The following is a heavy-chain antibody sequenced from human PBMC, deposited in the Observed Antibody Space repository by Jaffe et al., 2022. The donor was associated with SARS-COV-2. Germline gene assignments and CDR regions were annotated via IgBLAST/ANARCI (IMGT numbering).Heavy chain of an antibody. V-gene: IGHV3-43*01. CDR2: ISWDGGST. J-gene: IGHJ4*02. CDR3: AKPQRDRERGEYYFDY. Sequence: EVQLVESGGVVVQPGGSLRLSCAASGFTFDDYTMHWVRQAPGKGLEWVSLISWDGGSTYYADSVKGRFTISRDNSKNSLYLQMNSLRTEDTALYYCAKPQRDRERGEYYFDYWGQGTLVTVSS. CDR1: GFTFDDYT. D-gene: IGHD3-16*01.